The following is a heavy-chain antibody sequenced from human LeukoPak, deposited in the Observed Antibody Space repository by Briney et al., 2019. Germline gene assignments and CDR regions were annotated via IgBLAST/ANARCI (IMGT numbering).Heavy chain of an antibody. J-gene: IGHJ4*02. Sequence: GGSLSLFCGASGFTFSSYSMLCLRHAPGKGLEWVSSISSSSSYIYYADSVKGRLTISRDNAKNSLYLQMNSLRAEDTAVYYCARDRFGSYSSSWTDYWGQGTLVTVSS. V-gene: IGHV3-21*01. CDR2: ISSSSSYI. D-gene: IGHD6-13*01. CDR1: GFTFSSYS. CDR3: ARDRFGSYSSSWTDY.